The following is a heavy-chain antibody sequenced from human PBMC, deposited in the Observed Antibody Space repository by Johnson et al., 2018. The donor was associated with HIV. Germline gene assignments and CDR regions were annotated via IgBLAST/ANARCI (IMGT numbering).Heavy chain of an antibody. D-gene: IGHD5-18*01. J-gene: IGHJ3*01. CDR1: GFTFSSYD. V-gene: IGHV3-66*04. CDR2: LYSAGST. Sequence: EVQLVESGGGLVQPGGSLRLYCAASGFTFSSYDMHWVRQVIGTGLELVSVLYSAGSTYYVDSVKGRFTISRDHAANSLILQMNSLRAEATAVYYCARPYSEYICAAFSLWGQGTMVTVSS. CDR3: ARPYSEYICAAFSL.